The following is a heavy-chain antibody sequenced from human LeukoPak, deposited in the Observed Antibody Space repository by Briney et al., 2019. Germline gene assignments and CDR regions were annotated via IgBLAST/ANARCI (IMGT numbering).Heavy chain of an antibody. CDR2: IKRDGSEK. J-gene: IGHJ4*02. CDR3: ARGEYFFDY. CDR1: GFTFSSYW. V-gene: IGHV3-7*04. Sequence: PGGSLRLSCAASGFTFSSYWMSWVSQAPGRGLEWVATIKRDGSEKYYVDSVKGRFTMSRDNAKNSLYLQVNSLRAEDTAVYYCARGEYFFDYWGQGTLVTVSS.